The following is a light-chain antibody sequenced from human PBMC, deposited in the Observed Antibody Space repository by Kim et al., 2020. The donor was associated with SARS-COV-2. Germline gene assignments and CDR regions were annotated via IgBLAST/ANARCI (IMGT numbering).Light chain of an antibody. CDR1: QILVNSNGYTY. CDR2: GVS. J-gene: IGKJ2*03. CDR3: MQATHWPPR. V-gene: IGKV2-30*01. Sequence: PASISCMARQILVNSNGYTYVDWFQQRPGQSPRRLLYGVSNRDSGVPDRFSGSGSGTDFTLKISRVEAEDVGVYYCMQATHWPPRFGQGTKLEI.